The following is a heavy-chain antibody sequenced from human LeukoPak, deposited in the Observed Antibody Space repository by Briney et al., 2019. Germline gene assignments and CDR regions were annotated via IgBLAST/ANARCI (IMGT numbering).Heavy chain of an antibody. Sequence: SQTLSLTCAVSGGSISSGVYSWSWIRQPPVKGLEWIGYIYYSGSTYYNPSLKSRVTISVDTSKNQFSLKLSSVTAADTAVYYCARGRAVAGPDWGDAFDIWGQGTMVTVSS. CDR2: IYYSGST. CDR1: GGSISSGVYS. CDR3: ARGRAVAGPDWGDAFDI. V-gene: IGHV4-30-4*07. J-gene: IGHJ3*02. D-gene: IGHD6-13*01.